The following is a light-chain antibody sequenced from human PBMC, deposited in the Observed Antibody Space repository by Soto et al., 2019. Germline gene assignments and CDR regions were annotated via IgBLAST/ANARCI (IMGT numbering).Light chain of an antibody. CDR3: CSYAGRSTPVL. V-gene: IGLV2-23*01. J-gene: IGLJ7*01. CDR1: SSDVGNYIL. Sequence: QSALTQPASVSGSPGQSINISCTGSSSDVGNYILVSWYQQHPGKAPKLMIFEGSKRPSGVSNRFSGSKSGNTASLTISGLQPEDEADYFCCSYAGRSTPVLFGGGTQLTVL. CDR2: EGS.